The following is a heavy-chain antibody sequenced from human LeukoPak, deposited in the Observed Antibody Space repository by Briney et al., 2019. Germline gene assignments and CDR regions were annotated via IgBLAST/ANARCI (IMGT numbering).Heavy chain of an antibody. CDR3: ARRRSLTYYGMDV. V-gene: IGHV5-51*01. Sequence: GASLQISCKGSGYRFITYWIGWVRQMPGKGLEWMGIIYPGDSDTRYSPSSQGQVTISADKSISTAYLQWSSLKASDTAMYYCARRRSLTYYGMDVWGQGTTVTVSS. CDR1: GYRFITYW. J-gene: IGHJ6*02. D-gene: IGHD4/OR15-4a*01. CDR2: IYPGDSDT.